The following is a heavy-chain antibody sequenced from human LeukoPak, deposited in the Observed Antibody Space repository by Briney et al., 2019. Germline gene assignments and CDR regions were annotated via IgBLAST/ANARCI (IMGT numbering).Heavy chain of an antibody. CDR1: GFTFSSYG. Sequence: PGGSLRLSCAASGFTFSSYGMHWVRQAPGKGLEWVAVIWYDGSNKYYADSVKGRFTISRDNSKNTLYLQMNSLRAEDTAVYYCARDLTPYYGSGSYLYYGMDVWGQGTTVTVSS. V-gene: IGHV3-33*01. D-gene: IGHD3-10*01. J-gene: IGHJ6*02. CDR2: IWYDGSNK. CDR3: ARDLTPYYGSGSYLYYGMDV.